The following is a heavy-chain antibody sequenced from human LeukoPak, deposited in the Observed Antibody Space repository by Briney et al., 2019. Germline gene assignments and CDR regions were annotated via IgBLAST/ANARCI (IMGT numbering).Heavy chain of an antibody. CDR2: ISYDENYR. J-gene: IGHJ5*02. V-gene: IGHV3-30*18. D-gene: IGHD3-10*01. CDR3: AKDLRAHRGSGGPYVDT. CDR1: GFSFGTYG. Sequence: GRSLRLSCAASGFSFGTYGMHWVRQAPGKGLEWVALISYDENYRNYADSMRGRFSISRDTSRNTLFLQMNGLSTEDTAVYYCAKDLRAHRGSGGPYVDTWGQGTLVTVSS.